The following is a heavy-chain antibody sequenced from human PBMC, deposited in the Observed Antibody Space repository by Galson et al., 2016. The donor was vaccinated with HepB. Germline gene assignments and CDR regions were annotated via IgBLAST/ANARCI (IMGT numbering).Heavy chain of an antibody. CDR1: GGSISSYY. Sequence: SETLSLTCTVSGGSISSYYWSWIRQPPGKGLEWIGYIYYSGSTNYNPSLKSRVTISVDTSKNQFFLKLSSVTAADTAVYYCARTYSSRPAYYYYYGMDVWGQGTTVTVSS. J-gene: IGHJ6*02. CDR2: IYYSGST. CDR3: ARTYSSRPAYYYYYGMDV. V-gene: IGHV4-59*01. D-gene: IGHD6-13*01.